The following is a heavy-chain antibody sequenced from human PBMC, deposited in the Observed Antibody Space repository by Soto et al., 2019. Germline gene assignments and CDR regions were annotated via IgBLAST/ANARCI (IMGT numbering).Heavy chain of an antibody. CDR3: ATSRNSGYVCFHY. V-gene: IGHV1-69*12. D-gene: IGHD5-12*01. Sequence: QVQLVQSGAEVKKPGSPVKVSCKASGGTSSTYAISWVRQAPGQGLEWMGGIIPIFGTANYAQKFQDRVTITADESTSTAYMELSSLRSEDTAVYYCATSRNSGYVCFHYWGQGTLVTVSS. CDR1: GGTSSTYA. CDR2: IIPIFGTA. J-gene: IGHJ4*02.